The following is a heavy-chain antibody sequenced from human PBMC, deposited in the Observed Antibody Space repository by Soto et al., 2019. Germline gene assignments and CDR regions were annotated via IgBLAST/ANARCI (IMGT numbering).Heavy chain of an antibody. CDR2: INPNSGGT. CDR3: ARAAYGVSYYYGMDV. V-gene: IGHV1-2*04. J-gene: IGHJ6*02. D-gene: IGHD4-17*01. CDR1: GYTFTGYY. Sequence: ASVKVSCKASGYTFTGYYMHWVRQAPGQGLEWMGWINPNSGGTNYAQKFQGWVTMTRDTSISTAYMELSRLRSDDTAVYYCARAAYGVSYYYGMDVWGQGTTVTVSS.